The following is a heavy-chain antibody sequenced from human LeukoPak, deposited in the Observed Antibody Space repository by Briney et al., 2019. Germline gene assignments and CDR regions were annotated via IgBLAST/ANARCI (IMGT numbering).Heavy chain of an antibody. V-gene: IGHV5-51*01. D-gene: IGHD6-19*01. CDR3: ARHSYDLAVASPWGY. CDR1: GYRFTTYW. CDR2: IYPGDFDT. J-gene: IGHJ4*02. Sequence: GESLKISCRGSGYRFTTYWIVWVRQMPGKGLEWMGIIYPGDFDTRYSPSFQGQVTISADKSISTAYLQWSSLKASDTAMYYCARHSYDLAVASPWGYWGQGTLVTVSS.